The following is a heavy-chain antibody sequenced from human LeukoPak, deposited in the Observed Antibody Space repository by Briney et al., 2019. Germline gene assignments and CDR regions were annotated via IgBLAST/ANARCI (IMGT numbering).Heavy chain of an antibody. CDR3: ARDNGSRDFDY. J-gene: IGHJ4*02. Sequence: SETLSLTCTVSGGSISSYYWSWIRQPPGKGLEWIGYIYYSGSANYNPSLKSRVTISVDTSKNQFSLKLSSVTAADTAVYYCARDNGSRDFDYWGQGTLVTVSS. CDR2: IYYSGSA. D-gene: IGHD3-10*01. V-gene: IGHV4-59*01. CDR1: GGSISSYY.